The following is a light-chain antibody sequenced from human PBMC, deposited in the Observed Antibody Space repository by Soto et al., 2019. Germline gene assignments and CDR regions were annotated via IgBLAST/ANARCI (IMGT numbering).Light chain of an antibody. Sequence: QSALTQPASVSGSPGQSITISCTGTSSDVGGYNYVSWYQQHPGKAPKLKIYEVSNRPSGVSNRFSDSKSGNTASLTISGLQAEDEADYYCSSYTTISTLEVFGGGTKLTVL. J-gene: IGLJ3*02. CDR3: SSYTTISTLEV. V-gene: IGLV2-14*01. CDR1: SSDVGGYNY. CDR2: EVS.